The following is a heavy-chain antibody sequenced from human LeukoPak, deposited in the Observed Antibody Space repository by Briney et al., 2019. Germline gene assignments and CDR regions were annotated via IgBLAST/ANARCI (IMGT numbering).Heavy chain of an antibody. D-gene: IGHD3-22*01. J-gene: IGHJ4*02. CDR3: ARIMGYYSSGNYVVFDF. CDR1: GGSIRSESYY. V-gene: IGHV4-39*01. Sequence: SETLSLTCTVSGGSIRSESYYWGWFRQTPGKGLEWIGSIDYSGNTYNTQSLKSRVTLSVDTSNNLFSLNLRSLTAADTAVYYCARIMGYYSSGNYVVFDFWGQGALVTVSS. CDR2: IDYSGNT.